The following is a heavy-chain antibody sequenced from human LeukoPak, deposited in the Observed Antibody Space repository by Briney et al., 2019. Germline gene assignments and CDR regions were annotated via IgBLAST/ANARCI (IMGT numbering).Heavy chain of an antibody. CDR1: GFIFSSYA. D-gene: IGHD3-16*02. J-gene: IGHJ6*02. CDR3: AREVYGYVWGSYLNYYGMDV. Sequence: GGSLRLSCGASGFIFSSYAMHWVRQAPGKGLEWVAVISYDGSNKYYADSVKGRFTISRDNSKNTLYLQMNSLRAEDTALYYCAREVYGYVWGSYLNYYGMDVWGQGTTVTVSS. CDR2: ISYDGSNK. V-gene: IGHV3-30-3*01.